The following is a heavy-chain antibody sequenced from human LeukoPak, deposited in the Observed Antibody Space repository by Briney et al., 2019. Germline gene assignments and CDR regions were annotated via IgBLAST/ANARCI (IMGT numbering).Heavy chain of an antibody. CDR1: GFTFSSYE. J-gene: IGHJ6*03. Sequence: GGSLRLSCAASGFTFSSYEMNWVRQAPGKGLEWVAVISYDGSNKYYADSVKGRFTISRDNAKNTLYLQMNSLRAEDTAVYYCARDVNSLRLGNYMDVWGKGTTVTVSS. V-gene: IGHV3-30*03. D-gene: IGHD3-16*01. CDR2: ISYDGSNK. CDR3: ARDVNSLRLGNYMDV.